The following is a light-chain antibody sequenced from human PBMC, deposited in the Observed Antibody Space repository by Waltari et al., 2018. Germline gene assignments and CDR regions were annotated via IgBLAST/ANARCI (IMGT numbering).Light chain of an antibody. CDR3: SSQSNDDVVL. CDR1: SSDVGTYNS. J-gene: IGLJ3*02. CDR2: DVS. V-gene: IGLV2-14*03. Sequence: QSALTQPASVSGSPGQSITISCTGTSSDVGTYNSVSWYQDHPGQGPKVIIYDVSDRPSGVSARFSGSKSGNTASLTISGLQAEDEADYYCSSQSNDDVVLFGGGTKVTVL.